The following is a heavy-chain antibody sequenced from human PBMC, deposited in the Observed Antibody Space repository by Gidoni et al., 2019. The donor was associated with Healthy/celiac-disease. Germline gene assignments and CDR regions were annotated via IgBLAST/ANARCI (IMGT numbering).Heavy chain of an antibody. CDR3: ARDQDYYDSSGRFDP. D-gene: IGHD3-22*01. CDR2: ISAYHGNT. CDR1: VYTFTSYG. J-gene: IGHJ5*02. V-gene: IGHV1-18*04. Sequence: QVQLVQSGAEVKKPGASVQVSCKASVYTFTSYGISWVRQAPGQGLEWLGWISAYHGNTNYAQKLQGRVTMTTDTSTSTAYMELRSLRSDDTAVYYCARDQDYYDSSGRFDPWGQGTLVTVSS.